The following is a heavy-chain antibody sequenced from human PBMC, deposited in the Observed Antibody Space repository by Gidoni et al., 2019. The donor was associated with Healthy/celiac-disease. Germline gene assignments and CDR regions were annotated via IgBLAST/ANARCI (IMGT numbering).Heavy chain of an antibody. Sequence: QVQLQQWRAGLLKPSETLYLTCAVYGGSFSGYYWSWIRQPPGKWLEWIGEINHSGSTNYNPSLKRRFTISVDTSKNQFSLKLSSVTAADTAVYYCASAAPYCGGDCYSDYWGQGTLFTVSS. V-gene: IGHV4-34*01. CDR2: INHSGST. D-gene: IGHD2-21*02. CDR3: ASAAPYCGGDCYSDY. CDR1: GGSFSGYY. J-gene: IGHJ4*02.